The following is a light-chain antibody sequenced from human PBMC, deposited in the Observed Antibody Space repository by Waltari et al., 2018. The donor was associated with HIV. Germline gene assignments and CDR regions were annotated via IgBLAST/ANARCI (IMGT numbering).Light chain of an antibody. Sequence: QSVLTHTPSASGTPGQRVIVSCSGSSPNIGSNTVTWYPLPPGAAPRLLIHSLNQRPSGVPDRFSGSKTGASASLAISGLQSEDEADYYCAAWDDNLNGYVFGSGTKVTVL. J-gene: IGLJ1*01. V-gene: IGLV1-44*01. CDR2: SLN. CDR3: AAWDDNLNGYV. CDR1: SPNIGSNT.